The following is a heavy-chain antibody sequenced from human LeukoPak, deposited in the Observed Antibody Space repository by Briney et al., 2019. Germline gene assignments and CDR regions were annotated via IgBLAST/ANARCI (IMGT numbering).Heavy chain of an antibody. D-gene: IGHD5-18*01. J-gene: IGHJ4*02. CDR3: ARTIGYSYGFQSVLDY. CDR1: GYTFTSYY. Sequence: ASLKVSCKASGYTFTSYYMHWVRQAPGQGLEWMGIINPSGGSTSYAQKFQGRVTMTRDTSTSTVYMELSSLRSEDTAVYYCARTIGYSYGFQSVLDYWGQGTLVTVSS. CDR2: INPSGGST. V-gene: IGHV1-46*01.